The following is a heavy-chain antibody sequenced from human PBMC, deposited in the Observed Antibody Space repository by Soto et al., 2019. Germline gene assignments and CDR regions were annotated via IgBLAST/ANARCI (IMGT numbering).Heavy chain of an antibody. CDR1: GYTFTSYG. Sequence: QVQLVQSGAEVKKPGASVKVSCKASGYTFTSYGISWVRQAPGQGLEWMGWISAYNGNTNYAQKLQGRVTMTTDTATSTADMELRSLSSDAKAVNYCARFRHRFWSGYYSGHNWFDHWGQGTLVTVAS. J-gene: IGHJ5*02. CDR3: ARFRHRFWSGYYSGHNWFDH. CDR2: ISAYNGNT. V-gene: IGHV1-18*04. D-gene: IGHD3-3*01.